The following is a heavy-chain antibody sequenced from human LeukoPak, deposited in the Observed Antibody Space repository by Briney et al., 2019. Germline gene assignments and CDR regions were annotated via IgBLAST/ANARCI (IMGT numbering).Heavy chain of an antibody. V-gene: IGHV4-31*11. Sequence: SETLSLTCAVYGGSFSGYYWSWIRQHPGKGLEWIGYIYYSGSTYYNPSLKSRVTISVDTSKNQFSLKLSSVTAADTAVYYCARELPWGSSSSWFDPWGQGTLVTVSS. D-gene: IGHD6-6*01. J-gene: IGHJ5*02. CDR3: ARELPWGSSSSWFDP. CDR1: GGSFSGYY. CDR2: IYYSGST.